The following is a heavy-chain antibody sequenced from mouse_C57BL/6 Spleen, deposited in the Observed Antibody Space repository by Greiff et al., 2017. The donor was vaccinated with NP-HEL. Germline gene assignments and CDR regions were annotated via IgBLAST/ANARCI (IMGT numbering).Heavy chain of an antibody. CDR2: IYPGDGDT. V-gene: IGHV1-82*01. D-gene: IGHD2-3*01. CDR3: ARSGDGYIYYAMDY. CDR1: GYAFSSSW. Sequence: VQLQQSGPELVKPGASVKISCKASGYAFSSSWMNWVKQRPGKGLEWIGRIYPGDGDTNYNGKFKGKATLTADKSSSTAYMQLSSLTSEDSAVYFCARSGDGYIYYAMDYWGQGTSVTVSS. J-gene: IGHJ4*01.